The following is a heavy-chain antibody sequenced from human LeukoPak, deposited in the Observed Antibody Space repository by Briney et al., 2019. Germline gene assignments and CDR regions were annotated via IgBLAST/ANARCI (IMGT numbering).Heavy chain of an antibody. J-gene: IGHJ1*01. CDR3: AKDRRGNMGTDVTPGWYFHE. CDR1: TFTFNNFG. CDR2: IRFDGTED. D-gene: IGHD4-23*01. V-gene: IGHV3-30*02. Sequence: GSLRLSCAASTFTFNNFGIHWVRQASGKGLEWIAFIRFDGTEDYYADSVKGRFTVSKDYSKNTVSLQMNSLGHEDTAVYYCAKDRRGNMGTDVTPGWYFHEWGQGTLVTVSS.